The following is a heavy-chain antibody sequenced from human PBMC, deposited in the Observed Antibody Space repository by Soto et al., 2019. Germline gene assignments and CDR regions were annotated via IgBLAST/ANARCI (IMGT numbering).Heavy chain of an antibody. D-gene: IGHD2-15*01. CDR2: LSGGGLST. CDR1: GFTFSNYA. Sequence: EVQPLESGGDLLQPGGSLRLSCAASGFTFSNYAMSWVRQAPWKGLEWVSSLSGGGLSTYYAGSVKGRFTISRDNPKNALYLQMNSLRAEDTAVYYCAQIAATYDYWGQGTLVTVSS. J-gene: IGHJ4*02. V-gene: IGHV3-23*01. CDR3: AQIAATYDY.